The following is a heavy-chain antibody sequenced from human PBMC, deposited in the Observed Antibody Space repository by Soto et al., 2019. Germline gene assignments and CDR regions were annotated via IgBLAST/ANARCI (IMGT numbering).Heavy chain of an antibody. CDR3: ASSYGTSWYGDY. V-gene: IGHV1-69*13. Sequence: SVKVSCKASGGTFNNYAVTWVRQAPGQGLEWMGGIIPLIGAPNYAQKFQGRITITADESTSTVYMALSSLISEDTAVYYCASSYGTSWYGDYWGQGTLVTVSS. J-gene: IGHJ4*02. CDR1: GGTFNNYA. D-gene: IGHD6-13*01. CDR2: IIPLIGAP.